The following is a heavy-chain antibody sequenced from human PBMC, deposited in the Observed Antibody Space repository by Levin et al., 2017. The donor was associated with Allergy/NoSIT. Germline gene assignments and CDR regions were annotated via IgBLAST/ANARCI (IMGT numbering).Heavy chain of an antibody. CDR3: AKSGGSGSYWTDY. Sequence: GGSLRLSCAASGFTFSSYGMHWVRQAPGKGLEWVAVISYDGSNKYYADSVKGRFTISRDNSKNTLYLQMNSLRAEDTAVYYCAKSGGSGSYWTDYWGQGTLVTVSS. D-gene: IGHD3-10*01. J-gene: IGHJ4*02. CDR2: ISYDGSNK. V-gene: IGHV3-30*18. CDR1: GFTFSSYG.